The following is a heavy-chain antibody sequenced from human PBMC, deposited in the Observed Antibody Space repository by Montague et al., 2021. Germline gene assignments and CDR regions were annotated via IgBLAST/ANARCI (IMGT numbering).Heavy chain of an antibody. CDR1: GGSISSGGFY. V-gene: IGHV4-31*03. Sequence: TLSLTCSVSGGSISSGGFYWSWIRRHPGKGPEWIGSIYDSGSTNYNPSLKSRLTLSRDTSKNQVSLRLTSVTAAETAVYYCARSGGYCSGGRCDTFDYWGQGTLGTGSS. J-gene: IGHJ4*02. D-gene: IGHD2-15*01. CDR2: IYDSGST. CDR3: ARSGGYCSGGRCDTFDY.